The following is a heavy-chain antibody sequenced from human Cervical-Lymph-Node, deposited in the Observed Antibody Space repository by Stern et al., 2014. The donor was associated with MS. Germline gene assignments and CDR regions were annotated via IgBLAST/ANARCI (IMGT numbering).Heavy chain of an antibody. CDR1: GGSISSGGYY. D-gene: IGHD3-3*01. CDR3: ARLPYDFWSGYYLFDY. Sequence: QEQLQESGPGLVKPSQTLSLTCTVSGGSISSGGYYWSWIRQHPGKGLEWIGYIYYSGSTYYNPSLKSRVTISVDTSKNQFSLKLSSVTAADTAVYYCARLPYDFWSGYYLFDYWGQGTLVTVSS. CDR2: IYYSGST. V-gene: IGHV4-31*03. J-gene: IGHJ4*02.